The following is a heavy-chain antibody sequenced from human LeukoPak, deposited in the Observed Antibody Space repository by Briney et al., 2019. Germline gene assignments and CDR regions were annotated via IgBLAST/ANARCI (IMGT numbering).Heavy chain of an antibody. Sequence: GGSLGLSCAASGFTFSSYSMSWVRQAPGKGLEWVSAISGSGVRTHYGDSVKGRFTISRDNSKNTVNLQMDSLRAEDTATYYCARGYCSTGSCQYSFDYWGQGTLITVSS. J-gene: IGHJ4*02. D-gene: IGHD2-15*01. CDR1: GFTFSSYS. V-gene: IGHV3-23*01. CDR2: ISGSGVRT. CDR3: ARGYCSTGSCQYSFDY.